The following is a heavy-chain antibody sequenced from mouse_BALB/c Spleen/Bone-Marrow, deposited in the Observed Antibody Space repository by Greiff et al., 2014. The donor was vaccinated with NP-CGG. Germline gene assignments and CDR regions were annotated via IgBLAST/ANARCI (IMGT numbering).Heavy chain of an antibody. J-gene: IGHJ3*01. CDR3: ARGGDYYGSSSFAY. Sequence: DLVKPGASVKLSCKASGYTFTSYWINWIKQRPGQGLEWIGRIAPGSGSTYYNEMFKGKATLTVDTSSSTAYIQLSSLSSEDPAVYFCARGGDYYGSSSFAYWGQGTLVTVSA. V-gene: IGHV1S41*01. D-gene: IGHD1-1*01. CDR1: GYTFTSYW. CDR2: IAPGSGST.